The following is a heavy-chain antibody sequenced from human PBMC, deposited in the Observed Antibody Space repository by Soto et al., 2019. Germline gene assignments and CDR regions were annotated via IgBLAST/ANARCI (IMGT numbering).Heavy chain of an antibody. Sequence: PSETLSLTCSVSGGTAASSHWWSWVRQSPGRGLEWIGNVYHTGDTNFNPSLQSRVTFSVDKSNNQFALRLTSVTAADTAVYFCAREIVTAGGNNYFDPWGPGTLVTVSS. D-gene: IGHD2-21*02. CDR2: VYHTGDT. CDR3: AREIVTAGGNNYFDP. V-gene: IGHV4-4*02. J-gene: IGHJ5*02. CDR1: GGTAASSHW.